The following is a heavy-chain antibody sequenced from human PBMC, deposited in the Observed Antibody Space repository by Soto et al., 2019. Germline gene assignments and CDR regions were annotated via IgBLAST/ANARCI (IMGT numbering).Heavy chain of an antibody. J-gene: IGHJ3*02. CDR3: ARDIYSYGSVGTPDI. Sequence: QEQLMESGGGVVQPGRSLRLSCVASGFSFSSQVMHWVRQAPGKGLEWVAAISNDGNRQLYADSVKDRFTISRDNSRNTLDLQMNNLRTEDTGVYFCARDIYSYGSVGTPDIWGQGTMVTVSS. V-gene: IGHV3-30-3*01. CDR2: ISNDGNRQ. D-gene: IGHD5-18*01. CDR1: GFSFSSQV.